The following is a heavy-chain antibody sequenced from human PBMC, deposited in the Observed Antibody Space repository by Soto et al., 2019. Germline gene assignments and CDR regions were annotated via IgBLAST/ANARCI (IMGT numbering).Heavy chain of an antibody. V-gene: IGHV4-61*01. CDR2: IYHSGIT. CDR3: ARLDLTYYLDY. D-gene: IGHD3-16*01. CDR1: GASVSSVNDY. J-gene: IGHJ4*02. Sequence: PSETLSLTCSVSGASVSSVNDYWSWIRQPPGKGLEWIGYIYHSGITNYNPSLKSRVTISLDTSKNQCSLTLTSVTAADTAVYLCARLDLTYYLDYWGQGTQVTVAS.